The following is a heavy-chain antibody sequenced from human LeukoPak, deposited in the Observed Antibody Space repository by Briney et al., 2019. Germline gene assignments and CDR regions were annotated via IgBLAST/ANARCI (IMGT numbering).Heavy chain of an antibody. D-gene: IGHD5-24*01. CDR3: AKDLGLSMATIPFDY. Sequence: PGGSLRLSCAASGFTFSSYAMHWVRQAPGKGLEWVAVISYDGSNKYYADSVKGRFTISRDNSKNTLYLQMNSLRAEDTAVYYCAKDLGLSMATIPFDYWGQGTLVTVSS. CDR2: ISYDGSNK. CDR1: GFTFSSYA. J-gene: IGHJ4*02. V-gene: IGHV3-30-3*01.